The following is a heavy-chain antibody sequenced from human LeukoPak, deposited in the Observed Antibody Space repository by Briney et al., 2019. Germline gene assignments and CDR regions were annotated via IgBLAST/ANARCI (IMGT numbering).Heavy chain of an antibody. CDR3: ARDVPVGYYGSSGYYYFDY. CDR1: GYTFTSYG. CDR2: ISAYNGNT. V-gene: IGHV1-18*01. D-gene: IGHD3-22*01. J-gene: IGHJ4*02. Sequence: ASVKVSCKASGYTFTSYGISWVRQAPGQGLEWMGWISAYNGNTNYAQKLQGRVTMTTDTSTSTAYMELRSLRSDDTVVYYCARDVPVGYYGSSGYYYFDYWGQGTLVTVSS.